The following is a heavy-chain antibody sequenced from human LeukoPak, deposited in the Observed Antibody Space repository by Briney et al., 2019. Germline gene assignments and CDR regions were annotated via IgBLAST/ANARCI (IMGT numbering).Heavy chain of an antibody. D-gene: IGHD3-3*01. CDR3: ARTHYDFWSGYYNY. Sequence: GSLRLSCRASGFTFSNYWMTWVRQPPGKGLEWIGEINHSGSTNYNPSLKSRVTISVDTSKNQFSLKLSSVTAADTAVYYCARTHYDFWSGYYNYWGQGTLVTVSS. J-gene: IGHJ4*02. CDR1: GFTFSNYW. CDR2: INHSGST. V-gene: IGHV4-34*01.